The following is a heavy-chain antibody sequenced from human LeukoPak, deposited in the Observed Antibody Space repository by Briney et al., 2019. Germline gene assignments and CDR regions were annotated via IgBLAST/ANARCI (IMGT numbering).Heavy chain of an antibody. J-gene: IGHJ5*02. CDR2: ISGGST. CDR3: ARDRMGPSSYNWFDP. D-gene: IGHD2-8*01. V-gene: IGHV3-38-3*01. Sequence: GGSLRLSCAASGFTVSSNEMSWVRQAPGKGLEWVSSISGGSTYYADSVKGRFTISRDNAKNSLYLQMNSLRAEDTAVYYCARDRMGPSSYNWFDPWGQGTLVTVSS. CDR1: GFTVSSNE.